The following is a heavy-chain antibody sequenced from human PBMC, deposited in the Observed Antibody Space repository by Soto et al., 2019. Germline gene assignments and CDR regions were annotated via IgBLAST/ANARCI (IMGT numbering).Heavy chain of an antibody. CDR3: ASALITYYFDY. Sequence: QVQLQESGPGLVKPSQTLSLTCSVSGGSISNGDYFWSWIRQAPGKGLEWIGYIHYTWSTYYNPSLKSRVTISVDTSKNQFSLRLSSVTAADTAVYYCASALITYYFDYWGQGALVTVSS. D-gene: IGHD1-20*01. CDR2: IHYTWST. V-gene: IGHV4-30-4*01. J-gene: IGHJ4*02. CDR1: GGSISNGDYF.